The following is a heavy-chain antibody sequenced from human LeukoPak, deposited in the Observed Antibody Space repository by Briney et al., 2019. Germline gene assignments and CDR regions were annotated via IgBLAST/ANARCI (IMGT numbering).Heavy chain of an antibody. J-gene: IGHJ4*02. CDR1: GDSISSYY. Sequence: SETLSLTCTVSGDSISSYYWSWIRQPPGKGLEWIGYVYDSGKTNYNASLISRVTISVDTSKNQFSLKLTSVTPADTAVYYCARGGGTLDYWGQGTLVTVSS. V-gene: IGHV4-59*01. D-gene: IGHD3-16*01. CDR2: VYDSGKT. CDR3: ARGGGTLDY.